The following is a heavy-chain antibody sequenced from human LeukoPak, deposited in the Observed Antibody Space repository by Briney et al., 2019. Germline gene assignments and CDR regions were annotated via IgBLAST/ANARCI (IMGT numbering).Heavy chain of an antibody. Sequence: PSETLSLTCNVSGDSISSYYWSWIRQPPGKGLEWIGYIYYSGSTSYSPSLKSRVTISLDTSKSRFFLILSSLTAADTAVYYCARLRTDPDCSGGSCYPRYYFDYWGQGTLVTVSS. CDR3: ARLRTDPDCSGGSCYPRYYFDY. V-gene: IGHV4-59*08. CDR1: GDSISSYY. CDR2: IYYSGST. D-gene: IGHD2-15*01. J-gene: IGHJ4*02.